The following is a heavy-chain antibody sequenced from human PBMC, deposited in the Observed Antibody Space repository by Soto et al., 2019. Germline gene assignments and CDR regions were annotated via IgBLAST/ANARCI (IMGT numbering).Heavy chain of an antibody. CDR2: MNPNSGNT. Sequence: ASVKGSCKASGYTFTSYDINWVRQATGQGLEWMGWMNPNSGNTGYAQKFQGRVTMTRNTSISTAYMELSSLRSEDTAVYYCARAYGDYRFYYYYYMDVWGKGTTVTVSS. CDR1: GYTFTSYD. V-gene: IGHV1-8*01. D-gene: IGHD4-17*01. J-gene: IGHJ6*03. CDR3: ARAYGDYRFYYYYYMDV.